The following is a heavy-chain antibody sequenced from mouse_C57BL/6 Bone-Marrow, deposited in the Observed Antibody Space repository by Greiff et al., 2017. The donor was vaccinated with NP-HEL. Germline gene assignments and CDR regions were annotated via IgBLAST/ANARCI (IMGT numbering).Heavy chain of an antibody. CDR2: INYDGSST. J-gene: IGHJ1*03. D-gene: IGHD1-1*01. Sequence: EVQRVESAGGLVQPGSSMKLSCTASGFTFSDYYMAWVRQVPEKGLEWVANINYDGSSTYYLDSLKSRFIISRDNAKNILYLQMSSLKSEDTATYYCARDAYYYSSSDLYWYFDVWGTGTTVTVSS. V-gene: IGHV5-16*01. CDR3: ARDAYYYSSSDLYWYFDV. CDR1: GFTFSDYY.